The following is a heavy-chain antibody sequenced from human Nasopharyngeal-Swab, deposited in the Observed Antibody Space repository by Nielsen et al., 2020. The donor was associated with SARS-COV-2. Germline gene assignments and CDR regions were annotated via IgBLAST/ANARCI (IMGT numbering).Heavy chain of an antibody. CDR3: ARGKGDAYRNFDY. V-gene: IGHV4-31*03. Sequence: SETLSLTCTVSGGYISHGAYNWNWIRQHPGQGLEWIGSIYYTGRTSYNPSLKSRVSTSIDASRRQFSLNLVFMSAADTAVYYCARGKGDAYRNFDYWDQGTLVTVSP. J-gene: IGHJ4*02. D-gene: IGHD5-24*01. CDR1: GGYISHGAYN. CDR2: IYYTGRT.